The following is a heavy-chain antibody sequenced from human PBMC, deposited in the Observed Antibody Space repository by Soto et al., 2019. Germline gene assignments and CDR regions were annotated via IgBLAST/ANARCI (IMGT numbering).Heavy chain of an antibody. CDR1: GGSISSSSY. CDR3: AISSVWHGGFDP. J-gene: IGHJ5*02. CDR2: ISYSGST. V-gene: IGHV4-39*01. Sequence: KPSETLSLTCSVSGGSISSSSYWGWIRQPPGKGLEWIGSISYSGSTYYNPSLKSRLTVSVDTSKTQFSLKLSSVTAADTAVYYCAISSVWHGGFDPWGQGTLVTVSS. D-gene: IGHD6-19*01.